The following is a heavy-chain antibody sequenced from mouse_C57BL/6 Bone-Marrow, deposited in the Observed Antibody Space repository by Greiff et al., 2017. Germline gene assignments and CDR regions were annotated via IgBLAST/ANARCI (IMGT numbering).Heavy chain of an antibody. CDR1: GFTFSDYG. CDR2: ISNLAYSI. D-gene: IGHD3-3*01. CDR3: ARRAGRGAMDY. Sequence: VQLKESGGGLVQPGGSLKLSCAASGFTFSDYGMAWVRQAPRKGPEWVAFISNLAYSIYYADTVTGRFTISRENAKNTLYLEMSSLRSEDTAMYYCARRAGRGAMDYWGQGTSVTVSS. J-gene: IGHJ4*01. V-gene: IGHV5-15*01.